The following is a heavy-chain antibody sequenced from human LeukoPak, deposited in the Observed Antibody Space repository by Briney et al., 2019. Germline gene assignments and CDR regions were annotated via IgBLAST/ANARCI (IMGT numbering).Heavy chain of an antibody. Sequence: SVKVSCKASGGTLSSYAISWVRQAPGQGLEWMGRIIPIFGIANYAQKFQGRVTITADKSTSTAYMELSSLRSEDTAVYYCARVRYYDSSGDPFDYWGQGTLVTVSS. D-gene: IGHD3-22*01. J-gene: IGHJ4*02. CDR3: ARVRYYDSSGDPFDY. CDR2: IIPIFGIA. V-gene: IGHV1-69*04. CDR1: GGTLSSYA.